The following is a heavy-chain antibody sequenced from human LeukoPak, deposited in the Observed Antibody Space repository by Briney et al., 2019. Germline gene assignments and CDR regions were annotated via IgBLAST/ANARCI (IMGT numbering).Heavy chain of an antibody. CDR3: ARKAQTGSHSGPFDI. V-gene: IGHV3-48*04. CDR2: ISTDSLTI. D-gene: IGHD1-26*01. Sequence: PGGSLRLSCAASGFTFSSHAMNWVRQAPGKGLEWISSISTDSLTIKYADFVSGHFTISRDNAEHLLFLQMNSLRAEDTAVYYCARKAQTGSHSGPFDIWGQGTLVTVSS. J-gene: IGHJ3*02. CDR1: GFTFSSHA.